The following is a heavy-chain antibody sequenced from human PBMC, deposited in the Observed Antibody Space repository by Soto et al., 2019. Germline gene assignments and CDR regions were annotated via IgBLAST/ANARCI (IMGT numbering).Heavy chain of an antibody. CDR3: ARDLVPIWNYVGLAPGAQHWFDP. J-gene: IGHJ5*02. D-gene: IGHD1-7*01. V-gene: IGHV1-46*02. CDR1: GYTFNNYF. CDR2: FTPSSGST. Sequence: QVQLVQSGAEVRKPGASVKVSCKASGYTFNNYFMHWVRQAPAQGLEWMGVFTPSSGSTTYAQRCQGRLTMTRDTSTSTVYMELRSLRSEDTAVYFCARDLVPIWNYVGLAPGAQHWFDPWGQGTLVTVSS.